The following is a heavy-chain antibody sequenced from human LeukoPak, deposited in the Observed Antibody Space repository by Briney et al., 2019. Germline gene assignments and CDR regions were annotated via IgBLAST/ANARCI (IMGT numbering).Heavy chain of an antibody. Sequence: GGSLRLSCAASGFTFSSYAMHWVRQAPGKGLEWVAVISYDGSNKYYADSVKGRFTISRDNSKNTLYLQMNSLRAEDTAVYYCARDNDWAFDYWGQGTLVTVSS. CDR3: ARDNDWAFDY. J-gene: IGHJ4*02. V-gene: IGHV3-30-3*01. CDR2: ISYDGSNK. CDR1: GFTFSSYA. D-gene: IGHD3-9*01.